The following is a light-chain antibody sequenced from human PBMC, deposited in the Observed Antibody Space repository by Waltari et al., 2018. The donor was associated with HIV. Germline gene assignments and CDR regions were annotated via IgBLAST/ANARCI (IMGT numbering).Light chain of an antibody. Sequence: QSALTQPASVSGSPGQSITISCTGTSNAVGAYNYFSWYQQHPGRAPKLLIFDLNRRPSGVPDRFSGSKSGNTASLTISGLQAEDEADYYCCSSAGRYTFVFGTGTKVTVL. J-gene: IGLJ1*01. CDR3: CSSAGRYTFV. V-gene: IGLV2-11*01. CDR1: SNAVGAYNY. CDR2: DLN.